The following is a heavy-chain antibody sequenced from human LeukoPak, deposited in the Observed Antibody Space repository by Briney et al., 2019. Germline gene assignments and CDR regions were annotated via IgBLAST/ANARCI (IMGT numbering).Heavy chain of an antibody. CDR2: IYYRGST. V-gene: IGHV4-59*01. D-gene: IGHD2-2*01. CDR1: GGSISSYY. Sequence: KPSETLSLTCTVSGGSISSYYWSWIRQPPGKGLEWIGYIYYRGSTNYNPSLKSRVTISVDTSKNQFSLKLSSVTAADTAVYYCARWGCSSTSCWFDPWGQGTLVTVSS. CDR3: ARWGCSSTSCWFDP. J-gene: IGHJ5*02.